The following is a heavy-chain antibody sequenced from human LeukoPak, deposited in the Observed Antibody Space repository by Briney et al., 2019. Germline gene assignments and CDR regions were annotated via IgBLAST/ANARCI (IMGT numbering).Heavy chain of an antibody. CDR3: ARGVVLLWFGELLSRSHYFDY. CDR2: IYYSGST. CDR1: GGSISSSSYY. J-gene: IGHJ4*02. Sequence: KASETLSLTCTVSGGSISSSSYYWGWIRQPPGKGLEWIESIYYSGSTYYNPSLKSRVTISVDTSKNQFSLKLSSVTAADTAVYYCARGVVLLWFGELLSRSHYFDYWGQGTLVTVSS. V-gene: IGHV4-39*01. D-gene: IGHD3-10*01.